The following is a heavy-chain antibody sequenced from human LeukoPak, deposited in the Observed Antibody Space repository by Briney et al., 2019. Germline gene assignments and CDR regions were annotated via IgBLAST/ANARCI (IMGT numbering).Heavy chain of an antibody. Sequence: SETLSLTCTVSGGSISSYYWSWIRQPPGKGLEWIGYIYTSGSTNYNPSLKSRVTISVDTSKNQFSLKLSSVTAADTAVYYCARYYCSGGSCTHDYWGQGTLVTVSS. CDR2: IYTSGST. D-gene: IGHD2-15*01. CDR1: GGSISSYY. J-gene: IGHJ4*02. CDR3: ARYYCSGGSCTHDY. V-gene: IGHV4-4*08.